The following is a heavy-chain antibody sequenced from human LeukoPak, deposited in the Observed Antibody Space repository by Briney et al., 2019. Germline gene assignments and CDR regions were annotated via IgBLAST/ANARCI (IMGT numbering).Heavy chain of an antibody. Sequence: PGGSLRLSCAGSGFTLSTHWMSWVRQAPGKGLEWVSAISGSGGSTYYADSVKGRFTISRDNSKNTLYLQMNSLRAEDTAVYYCAKVLEVGYSSSSPWYFDLWGRGTLVTVSS. CDR1: GFTLSTHW. D-gene: IGHD6-6*01. J-gene: IGHJ2*01. CDR2: ISGSGGST. V-gene: IGHV3-23*01. CDR3: AKVLEVGYSSSSPWYFDL.